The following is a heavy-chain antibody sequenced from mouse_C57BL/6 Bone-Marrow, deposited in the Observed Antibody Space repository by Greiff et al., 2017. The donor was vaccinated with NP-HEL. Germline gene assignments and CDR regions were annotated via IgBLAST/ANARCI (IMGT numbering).Heavy chain of an antibody. CDR3: ARSPYYDYDGFAY. CDR1: GFTFSDYG. Sequence: DVQLVESGGGLVKPGGSLKLSCAASGFTFSDYGMHWVRQAPEKGLEWVAYISSGSSTIYYADTVKGRFTISRDNAKNTLFLQMTSLRSEDTAMYYCARSPYYDYDGFAYWGQGTLVTVSA. CDR2: ISSGSSTI. V-gene: IGHV5-17*01. D-gene: IGHD2-4*01. J-gene: IGHJ3*01.